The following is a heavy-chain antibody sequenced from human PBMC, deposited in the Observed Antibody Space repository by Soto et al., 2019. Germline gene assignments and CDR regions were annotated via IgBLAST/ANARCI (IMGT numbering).Heavy chain of an antibody. V-gene: IGHV5-10-1*01. J-gene: IGHJ6*02. CDR3: ARRPRGNSYYYYGMDV. CDR1: GYSFTSYW. D-gene: IGHD3-10*01. CDR2: IDPSDSYT. Sequence: WESLKISCKGSGYSFTSYWISWVRQMPGKGLEWMGRIDPSDSYTNYSPSFQGHVTISADKSISTAYLQWSSLKASDTAMYYCARRPRGNSYYYYGMDVWGQGTTVTVSS.